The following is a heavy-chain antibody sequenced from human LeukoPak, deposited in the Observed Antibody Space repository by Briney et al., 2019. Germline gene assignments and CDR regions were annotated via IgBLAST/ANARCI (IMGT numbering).Heavy chain of an antibody. D-gene: IGHD5-18*01. J-gene: IGHJ6*02. CDR2: IYSGGST. CDR3: ARGYSDLYYYYYGMDV. V-gene: IGHV3-53*01. Sequence: GSLGLSCAAPGFPVSCNYIRWVRQGPGKGLGGVSVIYSGGSTYYADSVKGRFTISRDNSKNTLYLQMNSLRAEDTAVYYCARGYSDLYYYYYGMDVWGQGTTVTVSS. CDR1: GFPVSCNY.